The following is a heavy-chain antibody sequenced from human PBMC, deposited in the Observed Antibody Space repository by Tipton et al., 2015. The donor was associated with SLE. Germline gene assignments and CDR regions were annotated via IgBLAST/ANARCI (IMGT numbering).Heavy chain of an antibody. CDR3: ARDPNYDSSGYMPLDY. Sequence: QSGAEVKKPGASVKVSCKASGYTFTSYYMHWVRQAPGQGLEWMGIINPSGGSTSYAQKFQGRVTMTRDTSTSTVYMELSSLRSEDTAVYYRARDPNYDSSGYMPLDYWGQGTLVTVSS. J-gene: IGHJ4*02. V-gene: IGHV1-46*01. CDR1: GYTFTSYY. D-gene: IGHD3-22*01. CDR2: INPSGGST.